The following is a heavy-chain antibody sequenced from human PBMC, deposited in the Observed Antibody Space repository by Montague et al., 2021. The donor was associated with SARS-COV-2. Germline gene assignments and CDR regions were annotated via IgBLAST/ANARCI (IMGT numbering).Heavy chain of an antibody. CDR3: ARSGDPGTTVTYLY. Sequence: SETLSLTCTFSGGSISTIVNFWGWIRQPPGKGLEWIGSISYTGSTYHNPSLKGRVTMSVDTSKNQFSLKLNSVTAADTAVYYCARSGDPGTTVTYLYWGQGTLVTVSS. J-gene: IGHJ4*02. CDR1: GGSISTIVNF. CDR2: ISYTGST. D-gene: IGHD4-11*01. V-gene: IGHV4-39*07.